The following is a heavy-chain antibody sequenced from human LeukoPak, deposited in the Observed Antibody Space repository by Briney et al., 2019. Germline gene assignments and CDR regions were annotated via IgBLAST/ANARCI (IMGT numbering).Heavy chain of an antibody. CDR1: GGSISSYY. CDR3: ARDNYYDSSGFLNDY. CDR2: IYYSGST. V-gene: IGHV4-59*12. D-gene: IGHD3-22*01. Sequence: SETLSLTCTVSGGSISSYYWSWIRQPPGKGLEWIGYIYYSGSTNYNPSLKSRVTMSVDTSKNQFSLKLSSVTAADTAVYYCARDNYYDSSGFLNDYWGQGILVTVSS. J-gene: IGHJ4*02.